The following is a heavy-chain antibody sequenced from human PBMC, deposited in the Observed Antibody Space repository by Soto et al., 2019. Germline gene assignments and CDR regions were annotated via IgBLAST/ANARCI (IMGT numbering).Heavy chain of an antibody. CDR1: GYTFTSYG. CDR2: IIAYNGKT. J-gene: IGHJ6*02. Sequence: GASGKFSCKASGYTFTSYGIIWLRQAPGQGLEWMGWIIAYNGKTNYAQKLQGRVTMTTDTSASTAYMELRSLRSDDTAVYYCARATNYYYYGMDVWGQGTTVTVSS. V-gene: IGHV1-18*04. CDR3: ARATNYYYYGMDV.